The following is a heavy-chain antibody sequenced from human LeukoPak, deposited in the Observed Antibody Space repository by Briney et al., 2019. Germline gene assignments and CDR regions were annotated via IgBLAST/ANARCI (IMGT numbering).Heavy chain of an antibody. J-gene: IGHJ4*02. V-gene: IGHV3-21*01. D-gene: IGHD3-9*01. Sequence: GGSLRLSCAASGFTFSNSAMDWVRQVPGKGLEWVSSIDYDSSHIYYAASVRGRFTISRDNARNSVYLQMNSLRVEDTAVYYCARDPLRYLRVGHYDYWGQGTLVAVSS. CDR1: GFTFSNSA. CDR2: IDYDSSHI. CDR3: ARDPLRYLRVGHYDY.